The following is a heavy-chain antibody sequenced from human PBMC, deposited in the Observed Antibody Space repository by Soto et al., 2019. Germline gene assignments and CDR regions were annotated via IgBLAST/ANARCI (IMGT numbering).Heavy chain of an antibody. CDR1: GGSVSSGSYY. J-gene: IGHJ2*01. CDR2: IYYSGST. Sequence: QVQLQESGPGLVKPSETLSLTCTVSGGSVSSGSYYWSWIRQSPGKGLEWIGCIYYSGSTNYNPSISSRVTISLDTSKNHFSLNLSSVTAADTAVYYCANSNYDVLTGYFQYYFDLWGRGTLVTVSS. V-gene: IGHV4-61*03. CDR3: ANSNYDVLTGYFQYYFDL. D-gene: IGHD3-9*01.